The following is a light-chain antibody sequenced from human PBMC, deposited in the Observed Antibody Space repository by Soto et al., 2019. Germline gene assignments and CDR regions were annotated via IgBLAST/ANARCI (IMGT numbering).Light chain of an antibody. J-gene: IGKJ3*01. Sequence: DIVLTQSPATLSLSPGERATLSCRASQTVSTYLAWYQQKPDQAPRLLISDASNRATGIPARFSGSGSGTDFTLTISSLEPEDFAVYYCQQRSTWPRTFGPGTKVDIK. CDR1: QTVSTY. CDR3: QQRSTWPRT. CDR2: DAS. V-gene: IGKV3-11*01.